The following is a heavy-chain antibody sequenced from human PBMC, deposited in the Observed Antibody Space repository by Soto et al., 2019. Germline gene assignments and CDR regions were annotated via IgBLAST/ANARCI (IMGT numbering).Heavy chain of an antibody. CDR3: ARKNYGDYPTDY. Sequence: PSETLSLTCTVSGGSISSSSYYWGWIRQPPGKGLEWIGSIYYSGSTYYNPSLKSRLTITKYTSKNQVVLTMTNMDPVDTATYYCARKNYGDYPTDYWGQGTLVTVSS. V-gene: IGHV4-39*06. CDR1: GGSISSSSYY. D-gene: IGHD4-17*01. J-gene: IGHJ4*02. CDR2: IYYSGST.